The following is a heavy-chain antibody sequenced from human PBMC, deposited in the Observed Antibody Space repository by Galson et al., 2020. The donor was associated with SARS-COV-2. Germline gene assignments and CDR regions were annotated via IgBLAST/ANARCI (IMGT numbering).Heavy chain of an antibody. CDR2: ISYDGSNK. J-gene: IGHJ4*02. D-gene: IGHD6-19*01. V-gene: IGHV3-30*04. CDR1: GFTFSSYA. Sequence: GSLRLSCAASGFTFSSYAMHWVRQAPGKGLEWVAVISYDGSNKYYADSVKGRFTISRDNSKNTLYLQMNSLRAEDTAVYYCARDKAEVAGFDYWGQGTLVTVSS. CDR3: ARDKAEVAGFDY.